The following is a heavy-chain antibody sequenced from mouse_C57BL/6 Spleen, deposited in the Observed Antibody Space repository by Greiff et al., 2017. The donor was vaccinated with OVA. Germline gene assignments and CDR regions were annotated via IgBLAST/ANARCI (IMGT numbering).Heavy chain of an antibody. J-gene: IGHJ3*01. Sequence: QVQLQQSGAELVKPGASVKVSCKASGYTFTSYWMHWVKQRPGQGLEWIGRIYPSDSDTNYNQKFKGKATLTVDKSSSTAYMQLSSLTSEDSAVDYCAIKGGYPAWFAYWGQGTLVTVSA. D-gene: IGHD2-2*01. CDR1: GYTFTSYW. V-gene: IGHV1-74*01. CDR2: IYPSDSDT. CDR3: AIKGGYPAWFAY.